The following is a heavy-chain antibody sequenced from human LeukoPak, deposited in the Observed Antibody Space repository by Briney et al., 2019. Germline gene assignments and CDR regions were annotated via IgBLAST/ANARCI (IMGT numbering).Heavy chain of an antibody. CDR2: IYYSGST. J-gene: IGHJ3*02. D-gene: IGHD3-22*01. V-gene: IGHV4-39*01. Sequence: SETLSLTCTVSGGSISSSSYYWGWIRQPPGKGLEWIGSIYYSGSTYYNPSLKSRVTISVDTSKNQFSLKLSSVTAADTAVYYCARGEVWDYYDSSGLDAFDIWGQGTMVTVSS. CDR3: ARGEVWDYYDSSGLDAFDI. CDR1: GGSISSSSYY.